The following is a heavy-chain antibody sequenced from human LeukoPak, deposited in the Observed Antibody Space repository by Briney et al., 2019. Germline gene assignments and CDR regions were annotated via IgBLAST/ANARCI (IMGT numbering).Heavy chain of an antibody. D-gene: IGHD6-13*01. Sequence: PSETLSLTCTVSGGSISSSSYYWGWIRQPPGKGLEWIGSIYYSGSTYYNPSLKSRVIISVDTSKNQFSLKLSSVTAADTAVYYCARRRAAAGTVDYWGQGTLVTVSS. V-gene: IGHV4-39*01. CDR3: ARRRAAAGTVDY. CDR1: GGSISSSSYY. CDR2: IYYSGST. J-gene: IGHJ4*02.